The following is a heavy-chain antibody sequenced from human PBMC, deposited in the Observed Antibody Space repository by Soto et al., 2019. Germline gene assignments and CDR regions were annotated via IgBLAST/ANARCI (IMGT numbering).Heavy chain of an antibody. Sequence: GGSLRLSCVASVFTFSEYDMTWVRQAPGKGLEWVSTVSKTGLTTYYADSVKGRFTISRDNSKNTVSLQMNSLRAEDTALYYCAKSYRPGGGCALFDNWRQGTMVTVSS. D-gene: IGHD2-15*01. V-gene: IGHV3-23*01. J-gene: IGHJ4*02. CDR3: AKSYRPGGGCALFDN. CDR2: VSKTGLTT. CDR1: VFTFSEYD.